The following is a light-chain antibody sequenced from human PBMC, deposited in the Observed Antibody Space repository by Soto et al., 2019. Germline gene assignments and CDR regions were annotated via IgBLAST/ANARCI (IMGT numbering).Light chain of an antibody. J-gene: IGLJ2*01. Sequence: QSVLTQPPSVSGAPGQRVTISCTGSSSNIGAGYDVHWYQQLPGTAPKLLIYGNSNRPSGVPDRFSGSKSGTSASLAITGLXXXXXXDYYCQSYDSSLSGSVFGGGTKLTVL. CDR2: GNS. CDR3: QSYDSSLSGSV. CDR1: SSNIGAGYD. V-gene: IGLV1-40*01.